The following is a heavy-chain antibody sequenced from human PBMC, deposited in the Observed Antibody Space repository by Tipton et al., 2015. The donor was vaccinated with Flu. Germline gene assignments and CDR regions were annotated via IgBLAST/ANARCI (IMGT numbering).Heavy chain of an antibody. D-gene: IGHD7-27*01. CDR2: IYSGGST. V-gene: IGHV3-53*01. J-gene: IGHJ3*02. CDR3: ASELGPRDAFDI. Sequence: SLRLSCAASGFTVSSNYMSWVRQAPGKGLEWVSVIYSGGSTYYADSVKGRFTISRDNSKNTLYLQMNSLRAEDTAVYYCASELGPRDAFDIWDQGTMVTVSS. CDR1: GFTVSSNY.